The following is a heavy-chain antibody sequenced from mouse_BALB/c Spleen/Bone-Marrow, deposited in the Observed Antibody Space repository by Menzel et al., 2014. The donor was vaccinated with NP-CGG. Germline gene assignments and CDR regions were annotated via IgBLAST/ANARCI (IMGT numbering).Heavy chain of an antibody. D-gene: IGHD2-4*01. CDR2: IRNKANGYTT. J-gene: IGHJ2*01. V-gene: IGHV7-3*02. CDR3: ARGYYDDY. CDR1: GFIFTDYF. Sequence: EVKLVESGGGLVQPGGSLRLSCATSGFIFTDYFMTWVRQPPGKALEWLGFIRNKANGYTTEYSASVKGRFTISRNNSQSILYLQMNTLRAEDSATYYCARGYYDDYWGQGTTLTVSS.